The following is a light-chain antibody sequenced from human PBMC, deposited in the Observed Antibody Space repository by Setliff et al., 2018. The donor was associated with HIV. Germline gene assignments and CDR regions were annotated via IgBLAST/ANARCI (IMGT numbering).Light chain of an antibody. CDR3: QVWDSSSDHYV. V-gene: IGLV3-21*04. CDR2: YDS. Sequence: SYELTQPPSVSVAPGKTARITCGGNNIGSKSVHWHQQKPGQAPVLVIYYDSDRLSGIPERFSGSNSGDTATLTISRVEAGDEADYYCQVWDSSSDHYVFGTGTKVTVL. J-gene: IGLJ1*01. CDR1: NIGSKS.